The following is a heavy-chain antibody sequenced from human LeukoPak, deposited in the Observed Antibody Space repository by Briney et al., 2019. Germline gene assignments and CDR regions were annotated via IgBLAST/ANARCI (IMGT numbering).Heavy chain of an antibody. J-gene: IGHJ4*02. Sequence: PGGSLRLSCAASGFTFSSYDMHWVRQAPGKGLEWVAVISYDGSNKYYADSVKGRFTISRDNSKNTLYLQMNSLRAEDTAVYYCAKDMAEGAAAGIFDYWGQGTLVTVSS. CDR3: AKDMAEGAAAGIFDY. D-gene: IGHD6-13*01. V-gene: IGHV3-30*18. CDR2: ISYDGSNK. CDR1: GFTFSSYD.